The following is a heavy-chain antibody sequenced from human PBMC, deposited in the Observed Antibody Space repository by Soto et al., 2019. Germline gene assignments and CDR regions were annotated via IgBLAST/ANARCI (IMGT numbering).Heavy chain of an antibody. Sequence: SDTLSLTCAVSGGGISSSNWWSWVRQPPVKGLEWIGEIYHSGSTNYNPSLKSRVTISVDKSKNQFSLKLSSVTAADTAVYYCAREGEYYDILTGYYSGFDPWGQGTLVTVSS. J-gene: IGHJ5*02. CDR2: IYHSGST. CDR1: GGGISSSNW. D-gene: IGHD3-9*01. CDR3: AREGEYYDILTGYYSGFDP. V-gene: IGHV4-4*02.